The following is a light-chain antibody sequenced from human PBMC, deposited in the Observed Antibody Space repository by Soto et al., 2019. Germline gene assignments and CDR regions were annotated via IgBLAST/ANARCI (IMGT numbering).Light chain of an antibody. CDR1: QSVSSN. J-gene: IGKJ1*01. CDR2: GAS. Sequence: EVVMTQSPATLSVSRVERVTLSCRASQSVSSNLAWYQQKPGQAPRLLIYGASTRATGIPIRFSGSGSGTEFTLTISSLQSEDFAVYYCQQYNNWPRAFGQGTKVDIK. CDR3: QQYNNWPRA. V-gene: IGKV3-15*01.